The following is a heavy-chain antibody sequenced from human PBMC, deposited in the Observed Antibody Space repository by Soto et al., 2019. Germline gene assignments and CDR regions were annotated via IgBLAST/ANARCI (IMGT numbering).Heavy chain of an antibody. CDR3: ARDLSLDYYDSSGYWSRFDP. CDR2: INPNSGGT. CDR1: GYTFTGYY. V-gene: IGHV1-2*04. Sequence: ASVKVSCKASGYTFTGYYMHWVRQAPGQGLEWMGWINPNSGGTNYAQKFQGWVTMTRDTSISTAYMELSRLRSDDTAVYYCARDLSLDYYDSSGYWSRFDPWGQGTLVTVSS. J-gene: IGHJ5*02. D-gene: IGHD3-22*01.